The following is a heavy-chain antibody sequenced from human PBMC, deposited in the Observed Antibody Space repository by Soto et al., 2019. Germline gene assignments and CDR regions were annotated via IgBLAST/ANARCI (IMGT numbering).Heavy chain of an antibody. Sequence: ASVKVSCKASGDTFIAHYMHWMRQAPGKGFEWIGWTNPNNGSTKYAQKFQGRVTMTRDTSITTVYVELSSLKSDDTAVYFCARDVNPYFGPGSLHGYFDYWGQGTLVTVSS. CDR2: TNPNNGST. J-gene: IGHJ4*02. D-gene: IGHD3-10*01. CDR3: ARDVNPYFGPGSLHGYFDY. V-gene: IGHV1-2*02. CDR1: GDTFIAHY.